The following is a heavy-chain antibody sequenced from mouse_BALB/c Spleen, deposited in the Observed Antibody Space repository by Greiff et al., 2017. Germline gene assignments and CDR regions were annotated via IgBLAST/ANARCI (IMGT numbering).Heavy chain of an antibody. Sequence: EVNLVESGGGLVKPGGSLKLSCAASGFAFSSYDMSWVRQTPEKRLEWVAYISSGGGSTYYPDTVKGRFTISRDNAKNTLYLQMSSLKSEDTAMYYCARHPGTGFAYWGQGTLVTVSA. CDR3: ARHPGTGFAY. V-gene: IGHV5-12-1*01. CDR1: GFAFSSYD. D-gene: IGHD3-3*01. CDR2: ISSGGGST. J-gene: IGHJ3*01.